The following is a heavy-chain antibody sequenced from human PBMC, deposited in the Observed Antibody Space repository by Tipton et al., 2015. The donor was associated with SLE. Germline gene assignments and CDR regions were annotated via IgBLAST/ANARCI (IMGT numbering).Heavy chain of an antibody. D-gene: IGHD2-8*02. CDR3: ARGAYCTGGVCHPIDV. V-gene: IGHV4-34*01. CDR1: GGSFSGYF. Sequence: TLSLTCAVYGGSFSGYFWSWIRQPPGKGLEWIGEINHIGRTNYKSSLKSRLTISVDPSKNQFSLKLRSVTAADRAVYYCARGAYCTGGVCHPIDVWGQGTTVTVSS. J-gene: IGHJ6*02. CDR2: INHIGRT.